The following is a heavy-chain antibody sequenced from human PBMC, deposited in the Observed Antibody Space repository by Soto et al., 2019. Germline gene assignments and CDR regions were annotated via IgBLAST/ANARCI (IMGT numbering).Heavy chain of an antibody. CDR1: GGSFSGFY. D-gene: IGHD2-21*02. CDR2: INHSGTI. CDR3: ARAERTLVTSYGLDV. V-gene: IGHV4-34*01. Sequence: SETLSLTCAVSGGSFSGFYWTCIRQPPGEGLEWIGEINHSGTINFNPSLRSRLTISLDSFKKHFSLNLTSLTAADAAVYYCARAERTLVTSYGLDVWGQGTTVTVSS. J-gene: IGHJ6*02.